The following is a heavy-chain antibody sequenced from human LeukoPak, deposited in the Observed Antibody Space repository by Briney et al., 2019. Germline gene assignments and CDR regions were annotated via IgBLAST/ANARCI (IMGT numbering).Heavy chain of an antibody. CDR3: ARVLGSRSQYYFDY. D-gene: IGHD7-27*01. Sequence: VKVSCKASGYTFTSYGISWVRQAPGQGLEWMGWISAYNGNTNYAQKLQGRVTMTTDTSTSTAYMELRSLRSDDTAVYYCARVLGSRSQYYFDYWGQGTLVTVSS. V-gene: IGHV1-18*04. CDR2: ISAYNGNT. CDR1: GYTFTSYG. J-gene: IGHJ4*02.